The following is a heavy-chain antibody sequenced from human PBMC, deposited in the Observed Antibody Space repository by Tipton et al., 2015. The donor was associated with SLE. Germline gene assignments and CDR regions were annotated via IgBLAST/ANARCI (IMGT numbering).Heavy chain of an antibody. V-gene: IGHV4-34*01. J-gene: IGHJ5*02. Sequence: TLSLTCAVYGGSFSGYYWSWIRQPPGKGLEWIGEINHSGSTNYNPSLKSRVTISVDTSKNQFSLKLSSVTAADTAVYYCAKDRAYIAAAGTWGQGTLVTVSS. CDR2: INHSGST. CDR1: GGSFSGYY. CDR3: AKDRAYIAAAGT. D-gene: IGHD6-13*01.